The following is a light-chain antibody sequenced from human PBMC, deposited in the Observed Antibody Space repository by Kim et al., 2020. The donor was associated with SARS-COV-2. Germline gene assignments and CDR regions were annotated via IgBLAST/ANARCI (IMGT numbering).Light chain of an antibody. CDR2: EDN. V-gene: IGLV6-57*01. J-gene: IGLJ3*02. CDR3: QSHDGSPWV. Sequence: GKTVTSSCTRSSGSIASTSVQWYQQRPGRSPTIVIYEDNRRPSGVPDRFSASIDSSSNSASLTISGLKTEDEADYYCQSHDGSPWVFGGGTKVTVL. CDR1: SGSIASTS.